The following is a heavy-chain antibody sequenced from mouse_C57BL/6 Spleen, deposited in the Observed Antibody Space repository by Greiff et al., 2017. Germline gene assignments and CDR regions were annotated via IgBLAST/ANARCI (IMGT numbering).Heavy chain of an antibody. CDR3: ARKGVTIPYYYAMDY. CDR2: IYPGSGST. Sequence: QVQLQQPGAELVKPGASVKMSCKASGYTFTSYWITWVKQRPGQGLEWIGDIYPGSGSTNYNEKFKSKATLTVDTSSSTAYMQLSSLTSEHAAVYYCARKGVTIPYYYAMDYWGQGTTVTVSS. D-gene: IGHD2-12*01. CDR1: GYTFTSYW. J-gene: IGHJ4*01. V-gene: IGHV1-55*01.